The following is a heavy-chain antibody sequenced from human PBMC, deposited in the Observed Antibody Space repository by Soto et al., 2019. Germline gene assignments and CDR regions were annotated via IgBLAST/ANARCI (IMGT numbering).Heavy chain of an antibody. D-gene: IGHD3-16*01. CDR3: ARDYVLLTYYGMDV. V-gene: IGHV3-48*03. CDR1: GFTFSSYE. Sequence: GGSLRLSCAASGFTFSSYEMNWVRQAPGKGLEWVSYISSSGSTIYYADSVEGRFTISRDNAKNSLYLQMNSLRAEDTAVYYCARDYVLLTYYGMDVWGQGTTVTVSS. J-gene: IGHJ6*02. CDR2: ISSSGSTI.